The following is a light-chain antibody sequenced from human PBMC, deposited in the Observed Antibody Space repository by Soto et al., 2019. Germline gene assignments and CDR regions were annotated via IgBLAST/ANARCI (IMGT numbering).Light chain of an antibody. V-gene: IGLV3-21*04. CDR1: NIGSES. CDR3: QVWDGSSDQQV. CDR2: YDS. Sequence: SYELTQLPSVSVAPGKTARITCGGNNIGSESVHWYQRKPGQAPVLVISYDSDRPSGIPERFSGSNSGNTATLTISRVEAGDEADYYCQVWDGSSDQQVFGGGTKLTVL. J-gene: IGLJ3*02.